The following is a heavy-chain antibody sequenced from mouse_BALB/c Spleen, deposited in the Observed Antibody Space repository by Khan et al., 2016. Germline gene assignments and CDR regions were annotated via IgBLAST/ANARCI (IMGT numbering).Heavy chain of an antibody. V-gene: IGHV1-9*01. Sequence: QVQLQQSGAELMKAGASVKISCKVTGYSFSSYWIAWVKQRPGHGLEWIGKILPGSGSTHSNEKFKGKSTITADTSSNTAYMQLSSLTFEDSAVYYCARGYGMDYWGQGTSVTVTS. J-gene: IGHJ4*01. CDR1: GYSFSSYW. CDR3: ARGYGMDY. CDR2: ILPGSGST.